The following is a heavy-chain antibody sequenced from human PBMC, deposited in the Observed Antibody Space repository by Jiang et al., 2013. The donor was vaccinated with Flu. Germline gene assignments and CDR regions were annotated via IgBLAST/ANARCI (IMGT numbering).Heavy chain of an antibody. D-gene: IGHD1-26*01. CDR3: AREVLGATMTLDY. Sequence: VQLVESGGALVQPGGSLRLSCAASGFIFSNYWMTWVRQAPGKGLEWVANIKQDGSEKYYVDSVKGRFTISRDNAKNSLYLQMNSLRAEDTAVYYCAREVLGATMTLDYWGQGTLVTVSS. V-gene: IGHV3-7*01. J-gene: IGHJ4*02. CDR2: IKQDGSEK. CDR1: GFIFSNYW.